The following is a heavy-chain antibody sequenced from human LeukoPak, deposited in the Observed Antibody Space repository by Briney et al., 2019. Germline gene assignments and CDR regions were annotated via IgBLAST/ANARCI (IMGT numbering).Heavy chain of an antibody. J-gene: IGHJ6*03. CDR3: ARGRGGYADYYYYMDV. CDR2: MNPDTGNT. Sequence: ASVKVSCKASGYTFTSYEINWVRQATGQGLEWMGWMNPDTGNTGYAQKFQGRVTMTRNTSISTAYMELSSLRSEDTGVYYCARGRGGYADYYYYMDVWGKGTTVTVSS. CDR1: GYTFTSYE. V-gene: IGHV1-8*01. D-gene: IGHD5-12*01.